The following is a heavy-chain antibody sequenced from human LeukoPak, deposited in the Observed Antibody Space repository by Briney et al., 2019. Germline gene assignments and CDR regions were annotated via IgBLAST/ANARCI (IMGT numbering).Heavy chain of an antibody. Sequence: PSGTLSLTCGVSGGSISNTDWWRWDRQPPGQGLEWIGEISLTGLTHYNPSLESRVTVSLDKSKNQLSLNLTSVTAADTAVYYCSRENGASSPFGYWGQGTLVTVLS. CDR1: GGSISNTDW. CDR3: SRENGASSPFGY. V-gene: IGHV4-4*02. D-gene: IGHD2-8*01. J-gene: IGHJ4*02. CDR2: ISLTGLT.